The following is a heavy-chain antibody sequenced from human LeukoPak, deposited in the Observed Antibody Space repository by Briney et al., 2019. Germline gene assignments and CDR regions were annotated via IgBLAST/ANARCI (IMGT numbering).Heavy chain of an antibody. CDR1: GGTFISYA. V-gene: IGHV1-69*01. D-gene: IGHD3-22*01. CDR3: AMSPSSGSFDY. Sequence: GASVKVSCKASGGTFISYAISWVRQAPGQGLEWMGGIIPIFGTANYAQKFQGRVTITADESTSTAYMELSSLRSEDTAVYYCAMSPSSGSFDYWGQGTLVTVSS. CDR2: IIPIFGTA. J-gene: IGHJ4*02.